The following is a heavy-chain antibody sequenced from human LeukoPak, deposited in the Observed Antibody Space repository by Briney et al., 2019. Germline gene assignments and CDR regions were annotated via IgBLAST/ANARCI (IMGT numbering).Heavy chain of an antibody. CDR2: IYSGGST. Sequence: PGGSLRLSCAASGLTFSSYAMSWVRQAPGKGLEWVSVIYSGGSTYYADSVKGRFTISRHNSKNTLYLQMNSLRAEDTAVYYCARATRLTYSSGWYYFDYWGQGTLVTVSS. CDR1: GLTFSSYA. V-gene: IGHV3-53*04. D-gene: IGHD6-19*01. J-gene: IGHJ4*02. CDR3: ARATRLTYSSGWYYFDY.